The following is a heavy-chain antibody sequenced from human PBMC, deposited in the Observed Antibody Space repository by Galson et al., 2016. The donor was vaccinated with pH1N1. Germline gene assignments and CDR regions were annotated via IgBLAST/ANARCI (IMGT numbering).Heavy chain of an antibody. CDR3: ARQNDYGDYRGDAFDI. J-gene: IGHJ3*02. CDR1: GYKFASSW. Sequence: QSGAEVKKPGESLKISCKGSGYKFASSWIVWVRQMPGKGLEWMGIIWLGGSLIRYKPSFQGQVTISADKSSNIVYLEWCSLKASDTATYYCARQNDYGDYRGDAFDIWGQGTLVTVSS. D-gene: IGHD4-17*01. V-gene: IGHV5-51*01. CDR2: IWLGGSLI.